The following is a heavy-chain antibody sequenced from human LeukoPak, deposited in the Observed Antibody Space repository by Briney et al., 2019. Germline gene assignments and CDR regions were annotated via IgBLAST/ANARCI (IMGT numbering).Heavy chain of an antibody. CDR1: GFIFSSYS. J-gene: IGHJ4*02. V-gene: IGHV3-48*04. Sequence: GGSLRLSCAASGFIFSSYSMNWVRQAPGKGLEWVSYISSSSSTIYYADSVKGRFTISRDNAKNSLYLQMNSLRAGDTAVYYCARTIEMATISYFDYWGQGTLVTVSS. CDR2: ISSSSSTI. D-gene: IGHD5-24*01. CDR3: ARTIEMATISYFDY.